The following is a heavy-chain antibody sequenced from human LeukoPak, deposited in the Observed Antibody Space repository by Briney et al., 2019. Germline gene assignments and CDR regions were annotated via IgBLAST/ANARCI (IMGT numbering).Heavy chain of an antibody. D-gene: IGHD3-22*01. CDR1: GVSLSTVDYD. J-gene: IGHJ4*02. CDR2: IYYSGST. CDR3: ARHSYDNSGFLSYFDY. Sequence: PLQTLSLTCTVSGVSLSTVDYDCGWTRPPPRKGLEWGGNIYYSGSTYHNPSLRSRVTVSVDTSNNQFSLNLSAVTAAHTAVFFCARHSYDNSGFLSYFDYWGQGTLVTVSS. V-gene: IGHV4-39*01.